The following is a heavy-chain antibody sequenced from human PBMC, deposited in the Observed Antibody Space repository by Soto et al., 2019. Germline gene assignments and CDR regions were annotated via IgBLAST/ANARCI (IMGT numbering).Heavy chain of an antibody. J-gene: IGHJ4*02. CDR3: AREAYCTYGVCFDY. D-gene: IGHD2-8*01. CDR1: GDSVSSNSAA. V-gene: IGHV6-1*01. Sequence: SQTLSLTCAISGDSVSSNSAAWNWIRQSPSRGLEWLGRTYYRSKWYNDYAVSVKSRITINPDTSKNQFSLQLNSVTPEDADVCYCAREAYCTYGVCFDYWGQGTLVTVSS. CDR2: TYYRSKWYN.